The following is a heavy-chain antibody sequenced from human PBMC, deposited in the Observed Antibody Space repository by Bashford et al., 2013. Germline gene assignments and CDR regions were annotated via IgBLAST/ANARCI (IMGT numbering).Heavy chain of an antibody. Sequence: WVRQAPGQGPEWMGKIAPIVRISRYAEKFQGRVTITADKSTSTAYMELSSLRSEDTAVYYCARGKGSTSYDYWGQGTLVTVSS. V-gene: IGHV1-69*04. J-gene: IGHJ4*02. CDR2: IAPIVRIS. CDR3: ARGKGSTSYDY. D-gene: IGHD2-2*01.